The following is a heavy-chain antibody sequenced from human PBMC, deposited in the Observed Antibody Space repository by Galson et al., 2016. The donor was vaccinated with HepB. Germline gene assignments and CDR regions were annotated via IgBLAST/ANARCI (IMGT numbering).Heavy chain of an antibody. CDR1: GGSISSGGYY. J-gene: IGHJ3*02. D-gene: IGHD5-12*01. CDR2: IYYSGST. CDR3: ARVRRGYSGYDKAFDI. Sequence: TLSLTCTASGGSISSGGYYWSWIRQHPGKGLEWIGYIYYSGSTYYNPSLKSRVTISVDTSKNQFSLKLSSVTAADTAVYYCARVRRGYSGYDKAFDIWGQGTMVTVSS. V-gene: IGHV4-31*03.